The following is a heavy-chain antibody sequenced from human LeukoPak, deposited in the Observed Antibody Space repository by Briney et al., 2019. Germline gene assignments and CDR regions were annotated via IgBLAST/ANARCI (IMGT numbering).Heavy chain of an antibody. D-gene: IGHD3-9*01. V-gene: IGHV4-59*01. CDR3: ASSSQEYYDILTGFHD. CDR1: GGSISSYY. CDR2: IYYSGST. Sequence: SETLSLTCTVCGGSISSYYWSWIRQPPGKGLEGIGYIYYSGSTNYNPSLKSRVTISVDTSKTQSSLKLSSVTAADTPVYYCASSSQEYYDILTGFHDWGPGTLVVVSS. J-gene: IGHJ1*01.